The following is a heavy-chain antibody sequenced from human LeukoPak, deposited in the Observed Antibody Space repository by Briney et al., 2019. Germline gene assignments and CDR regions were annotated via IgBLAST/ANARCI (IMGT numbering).Heavy chain of an antibody. J-gene: IGHJ3*02. Sequence: GGSLRLSCAASGFTFSSYGMHWVRQAPGKGLEWVAVIWYDGSNKYYADSVKGRFTISRDNSKNTLYLQMNSLRAEDTAVYYCARDRDRYYDSSAFDIWGQGTMVTVSS. D-gene: IGHD3-22*01. CDR3: ARDRDRYYDSSAFDI. CDR2: IWYDGSNK. V-gene: IGHV3-33*01. CDR1: GFTFSSYG.